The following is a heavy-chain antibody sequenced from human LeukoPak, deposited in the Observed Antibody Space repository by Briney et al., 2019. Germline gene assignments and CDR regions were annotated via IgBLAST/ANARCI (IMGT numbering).Heavy chain of an antibody. J-gene: IGHJ1*01. V-gene: IGHV3-11*01. CDR1: GFTFSDYY. Sequence: PGGSLRLSCAASGFTFSDYYMSWIRQAPGKGLEWVSYISSSGSTTYYADSVKGRFTISRDNAKNSLYLQMNSLRAEDTAVYYCARSHTYYYDSSGFFQHWGQGTLVTVSS. CDR3: ARSHTYYYDSSGFFQH. CDR2: ISSSGSTT. D-gene: IGHD3-22*01.